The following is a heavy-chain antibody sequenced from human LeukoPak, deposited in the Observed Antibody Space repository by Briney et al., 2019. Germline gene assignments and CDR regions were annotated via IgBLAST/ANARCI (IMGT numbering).Heavy chain of an antibody. CDR1: GFTFSSYA. CDR2: ISYDGSNK. Sequence: GRSLRLSCAASGFTFSSYAMHWVRQAPGKGLEWVAVISYDGSNKYYADSVKGRFTISRDNSKNTLYLQMNSLRAEDTAVYYCARDSTRRIAAAGTPDHWGQGTLVTVSS. D-gene: IGHD6-13*01. J-gene: IGHJ4*02. V-gene: IGHV3-30-3*01. CDR3: ARDSTRRIAAAGTPDH.